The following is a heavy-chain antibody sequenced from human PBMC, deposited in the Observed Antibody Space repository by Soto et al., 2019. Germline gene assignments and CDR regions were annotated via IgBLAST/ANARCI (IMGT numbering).Heavy chain of an antibody. J-gene: IGHJ4*02. V-gene: IGHV1-69*08. Sequence: QVQLVQSGAEVKKPGSSVKVSCKASGGTFSSYTISWVRQAPGQGLEWMGRIIPILGIANYAQKFRGRVTITADRATSTAYMELSSLRSEDTAVYYCARETHNVDTWAYWGQGTLVTVSS. D-gene: IGHD1-20*01. CDR1: GGTFSSYT. CDR3: ARETHNVDTWAY. CDR2: IIPILGIA.